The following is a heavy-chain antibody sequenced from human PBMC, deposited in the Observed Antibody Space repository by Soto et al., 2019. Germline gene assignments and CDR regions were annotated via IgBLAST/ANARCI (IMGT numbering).Heavy chain of an antibody. CDR1: GFMFSGYW. Sequence: GGSLRLSCAASGFMFSGYWMSWVRQAPGKGLEWVALIKEDGSQKYYVDSVKGRFTISRDNAQNSLYLQMNSLRAEDTALYYCVQPLRSSSVSGGSWGRGTLVTVSS. CDR3: VQPLRSSSVSGGS. D-gene: IGHD6-25*01. V-gene: IGHV3-7*01. CDR2: IKEDGSQK. J-gene: IGHJ5*02.